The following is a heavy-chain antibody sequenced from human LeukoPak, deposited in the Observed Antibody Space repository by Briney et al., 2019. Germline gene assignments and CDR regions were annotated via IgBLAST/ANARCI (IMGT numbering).Heavy chain of an antibody. CDR2: ISGYNGNT. CDR3: ARASAQWSDY. J-gene: IGHJ4*02. CDR1: VYTFTTYG. Sequence: ASVKVSCKASVYTFTTYGISWVRQAPGQGLEWMGWISGYNGNTNYAQKFRGRVTMTTDTSTSTAYMELRSLRSDDTAVYYCARASAQWSDYWGQGTLVTVSS. V-gene: IGHV1-18*01. D-gene: IGHD2-15*01.